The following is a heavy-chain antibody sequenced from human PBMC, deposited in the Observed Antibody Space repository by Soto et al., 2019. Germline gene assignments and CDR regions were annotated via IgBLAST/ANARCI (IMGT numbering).Heavy chain of an antibody. J-gene: IGHJ3*02. CDR1: ENSFTPFW. CDR3: ASRKKTSDAFDI. D-gene: IGHD1-1*01. Sequence: GESLKISCKGSENSFTPFWIGWVRHMPGKGLEWMGFIYPADSDTRYSPSFQDQVTISADKSISTAYLQWSSLKASDTAMYYCASRKKTSDAFDIWGQGTMVTVSS. V-gene: IGHV5-51*01. CDR2: IYPADSDT.